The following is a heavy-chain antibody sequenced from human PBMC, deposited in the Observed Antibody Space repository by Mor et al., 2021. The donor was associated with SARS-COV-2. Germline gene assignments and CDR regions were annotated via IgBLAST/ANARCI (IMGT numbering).Heavy chain of an antibody. Sequence: GRVTMTRNXSISTAYMELSSLRSEDTAVYYCARSYDSSGYYLIFDYWGQGTLVTVSS. J-gene: IGHJ4*02. CDR3: ARSYDSSGYYLIFDY. D-gene: IGHD3-22*01. V-gene: IGHV1-8*01.